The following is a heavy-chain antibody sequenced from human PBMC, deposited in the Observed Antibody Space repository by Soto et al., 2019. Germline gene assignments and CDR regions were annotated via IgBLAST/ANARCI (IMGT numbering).Heavy chain of an antibody. Sequence: SVKVSCKASGGTFSSYSISWVRQAPGQGLEWMGGIIPIFGTANYAQKFQGRVTITADESTSTAYMELSSLRSEDTAVYYCARERVAATLYFDYWGQGTLVTVSS. J-gene: IGHJ4*02. V-gene: IGHV1-69*13. CDR3: ARERVAATLYFDY. D-gene: IGHD2-15*01. CDR1: GGTFSSYS. CDR2: IIPIFGTA.